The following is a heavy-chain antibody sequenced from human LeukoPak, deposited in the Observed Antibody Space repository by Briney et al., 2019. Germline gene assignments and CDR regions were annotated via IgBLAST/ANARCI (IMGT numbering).Heavy chain of an antibody. CDR2: ISSSGNNA. Sequence: GGSLILSCAVSGFTFRDAAMTWVRQAPRKGLEWVSLISSSGNNAYYADSVKGRFTISRDNSKNTLYLQMNSLRAEDTAVYYCAKDQDSSSWGLYYYYYGMDVWGQGTTVTVSS. D-gene: IGHD6-6*01. CDR3: AKDQDSSSWGLYYYYYGMDV. CDR1: GFTFRDAA. V-gene: IGHV3-23*01. J-gene: IGHJ6*02.